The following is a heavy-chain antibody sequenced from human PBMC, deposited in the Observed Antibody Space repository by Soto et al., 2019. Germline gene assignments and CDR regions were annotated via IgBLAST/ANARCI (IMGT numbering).Heavy chain of an antibody. CDR3: VQRLQGAGSYSVDY. CDR2: IYWDNDK. Sequence: QITLKESGPTLVKPTQTLTLTCTFSGFSLTTNGVGVGWIRQPPGKALEWLAIIYWDNDKRYRPSLKSRLTITSDTSKNQVVLTMSHMDTVDTATYYCVQRLQGAGSYSVDYWGQGTLVTVSS. J-gene: IGHJ4*02. V-gene: IGHV2-5*02. CDR1: GFSLTTNGVG. D-gene: IGHD3-10*01.